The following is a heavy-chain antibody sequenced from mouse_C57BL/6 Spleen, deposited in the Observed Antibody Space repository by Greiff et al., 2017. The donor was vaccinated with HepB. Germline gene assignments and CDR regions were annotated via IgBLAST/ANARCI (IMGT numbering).Heavy chain of an antibody. CDR3: AREEGTSFAY. CDR2: ISYDGSN. J-gene: IGHJ3*01. V-gene: IGHV3-6*01. CDR1: GYSITSGYY. Sequence: VQLQQSGPGLVKPSQSLSLTCSVTGYSITSGYYWNWIRQFPGNKLEWMGYISYDGSNNYNPSLKNRISITRDTSKNQFFLKLNSVTTEDTATYYCAREEGTSFAYWGQGTLVTVSA.